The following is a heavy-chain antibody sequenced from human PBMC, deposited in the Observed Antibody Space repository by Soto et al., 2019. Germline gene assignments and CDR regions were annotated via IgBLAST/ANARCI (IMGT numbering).Heavy chain of an antibody. V-gene: IGHV4-39*01. J-gene: IGHJ4*02. CDR1: GGSIYRSGYY. CDR2: IDYNGVT. Sequence: ETLSLTCTVSGGSIYRSGYYWGWIRQPPGRGLEWIGNIDYNGVTYSNPSLKSRVTISRYTSKNQFSLKLTSVTAADTALYYCGKVLVGATGHTDSDSWGPGTLVTVSS. CDR3: GKVLVGATGHTDSDS. D-gene: IGHD2-15*01.